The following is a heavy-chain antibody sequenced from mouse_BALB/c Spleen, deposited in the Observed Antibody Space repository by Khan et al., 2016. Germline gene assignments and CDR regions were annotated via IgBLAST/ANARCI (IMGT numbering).Heavy chain of an antibody. Sequence: QVQLKESGPGLVQPSQSLSITCTVSGFLLTSYGVHWIRQSPGKGLEWLGVMWRGGSTDYNAAFMSRLSITRDNSKRQVFFKMNSLQADDTAIYYCAKEECNYVMDYWGQGTSVTVAS. CDR3: AKEECNYVMDY. CDR1: GFLLTSYG. J-gene: IGHJ4*01. V-gene: IGHV2-5*01. CDR2: MWRGGST.